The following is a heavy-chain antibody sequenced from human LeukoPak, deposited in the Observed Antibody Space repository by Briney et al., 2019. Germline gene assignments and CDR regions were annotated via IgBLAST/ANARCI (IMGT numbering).Heavy chain of an antibody. D-gene: IGHD3-3*01. CDR3: AKLDNYDLMIAY. J-gene: IGHJ4*02. CDR1: GYSISSGYY. Sequence: SETLSLTCTVSGYSISSGYYWGWIRQPPGKGLEWIGNIYHSGNTYYNPSLKSRVTISVDTSKNQFSLKLSSVTAADTALYYCAKLDNYDLMIAYWGQGTLVTVSS. V-gene: IGHV4-38-2*02. CDR2: IYHSGNT.